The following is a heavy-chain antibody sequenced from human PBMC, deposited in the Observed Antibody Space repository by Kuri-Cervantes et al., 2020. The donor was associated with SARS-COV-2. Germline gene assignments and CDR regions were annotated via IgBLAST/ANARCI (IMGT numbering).Heavy chain of an antibody. CDR1: GGSISRGGYY. V-gene: IGHV4-31*03. J-gene: IGHJ4*02. D-gene: IGHD6-19*01. Sequence: SETLSLTCTVSGGSISRGGYYWSWIRQYPEKGLEWIGYIYYSGGTYYNPSLKSRVSMSVDTSKSQFSLNLSSVTAADTAVYYCARGMQQWPFDYWGQGTLVTVSS. CDR2: IYYSGGT. CDR3: ARGMQQWPFDY.